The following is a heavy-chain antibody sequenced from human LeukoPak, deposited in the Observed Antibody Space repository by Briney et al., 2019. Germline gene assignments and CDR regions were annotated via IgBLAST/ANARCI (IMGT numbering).Heavy chain of an antibody. CDR1: GVSISSSSYY. Sequence: SETLSLTCTVSGVSISSSSYYWGWIRQPPGKGLEWIGSIYYSGSTYYNPSLKSRVTISVDTSKNQLSLKLSSVTAADTAVYFCARDDLYGSGSTWGQGTLVTVSS. D-gene: IGHD3-10*01. CDR2: IYYSGST. CDR3: ARDDLYGSGST. J-gene: IGHJ5*02. V-gene: IGHV4-39*07.